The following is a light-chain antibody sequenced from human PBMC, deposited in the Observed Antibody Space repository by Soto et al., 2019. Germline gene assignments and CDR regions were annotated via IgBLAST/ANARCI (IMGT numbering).Light chain of an antibody. CDR3: CSYASSSSYV. CDR1: TSDVGGYNL. Sequence: SVLTQPASVSGSPGQSITISCSGTTSDVGGYNLVSWYQQHTAKAPKLLIYEGTQRPSGVSSRSSGSKSGNTASLTISGLQAEDEADYYCCSYASSSSYVFGTGTKVTVL. J-gene: IGLJ1*01. CDR2: EGT. V-gene: IGLV2-23*01.